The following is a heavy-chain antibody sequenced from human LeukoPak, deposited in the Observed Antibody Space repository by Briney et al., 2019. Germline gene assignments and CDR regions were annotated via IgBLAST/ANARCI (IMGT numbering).Heavy chain of an antibody. CDR3: ARDSRVRSYYDFWSGHDY. D-gene: IGHD3-3*01. Sequence: GGSLRLSCAASGFTFSSYAMHWVRQAPGKGLEWVAVISYDGSNKNYADSVKGRFTISRDNSKNTLYLQMNSLRAEDTAVYYCARDSRVRSYYDFWSGHDYWGQGTLVTVSS. V-gene: IGHV3-30-3*01. CDR1: GFTFSSYA. CDR2: ISYDGSNK. J-gene: IGHJ4*02.